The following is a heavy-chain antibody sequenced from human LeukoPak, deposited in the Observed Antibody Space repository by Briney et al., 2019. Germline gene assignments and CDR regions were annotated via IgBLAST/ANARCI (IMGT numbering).Heavy chain of an antibody. Sequence: GASMSVSCKASGYTLTGYQMHWVRQAAGHGLEWMGWINPDSGGTNYAQKFQGRVTMTRDTSIPTVNMDLSSLRFDDTAVYYCARGRSLFEGYSSGWYLDYWGQGNLVTASS. CDR2: INPDSGGT. V-gene: IGHV1-2*02. D-gene: IGHD6-19*01. CDR3: ARGRSLFEGYSSGWYLDY. J-gene: IGHJ4*02. CDR1: GYTLTGYQ.